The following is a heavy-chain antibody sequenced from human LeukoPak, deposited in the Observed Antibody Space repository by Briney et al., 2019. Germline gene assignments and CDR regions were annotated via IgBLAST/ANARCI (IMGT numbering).Heavy chain of an antibody. CDR1: GYSISSGYY. CDR3: ARRGAGTKKFDY. CDR2: IYHSGST. Sequence: SEILSLTCTVSGYSISSGYYWGWIRQPPGKGLEWIGSIYHSGSTYYNPSLKSRVTISVDTSKNQFSLKLSSVTAADTAVYYCARRGAGTKKFDYWGQGTLVTVSS. D-gene: IGHD6-13*01. V-gene: IGHV4-38-2*02. J-gene: IGHJ4*02.